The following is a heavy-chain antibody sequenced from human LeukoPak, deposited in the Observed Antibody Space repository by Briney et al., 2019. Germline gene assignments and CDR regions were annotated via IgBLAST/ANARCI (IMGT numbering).Heavy chain of an antibody. CDR3: ARCHDYGDYVGDFDY. CDR2: IYPGDSDT. Sequence: GESLKISCKGSGHSFTSYWIGWVRQMPGKGLEWMGIIYPGDSDTRYSPSFQGQVTISADKSISTAYLQWSSLKASDTAMYYCARCHDYGDYVGDFDYWGQGTLVTVSS. V-gene: IGHV5-51*01. CDR1: GHSFTSYW. J-gene: IGHJ4*02. D-gene: IGHD4-17*01.